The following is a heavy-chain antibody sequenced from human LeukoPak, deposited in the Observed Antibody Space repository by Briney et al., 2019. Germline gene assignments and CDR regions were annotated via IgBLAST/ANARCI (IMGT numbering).Heavy chain of an antibody. CDR2: IYHSGST. V-gene: IGHV4-38-2*02. J-gene: IGHJ5*02. Sequence: PSETLSLTCAVYGGSFSGYYWGWIRQPPGKGLEWIGSIYHSGSTYYNPSLKSRVTISVDTSKNQFSLKLSSVTAADTAVYYCAREVSSSRWFDPWGQGTLVTVSS. CDR1: GGSFSGYY. D-gene: IGHD6-6*01. CDR3: AREVSSSRWFDP.